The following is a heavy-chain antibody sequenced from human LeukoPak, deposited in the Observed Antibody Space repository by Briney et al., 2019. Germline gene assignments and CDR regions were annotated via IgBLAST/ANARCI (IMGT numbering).Heavy chain of an antibody. J-gene: IGHJ4*02. Sequence: SETLSLTCTVSGGSISSYYWSWIRQPPGKGLEWIGYIYYSGSTNYNPSLKSRVTISVDMSKNQFSLKLSSVTAADTAVYYCARGGPVAGDFDYWGQGTLVTVSS. V-gene: IGHV4-59*01. D-gene: IGHD6-19*01. CDR1: GGSISSYY. CDR3: ARGGPVAGDFDY. CDR2: IYYSGST.